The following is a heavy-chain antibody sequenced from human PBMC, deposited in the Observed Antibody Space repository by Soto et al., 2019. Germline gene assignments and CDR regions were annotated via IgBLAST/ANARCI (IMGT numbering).Heavy chain of an antibody. Sequence: QVQLQESGPGLVKPSQTLSLTCTVSGGSISSGGYYWSWIRQHPGKGLEWIGYIYYSGSTYYNPSLKSRVTISVDTSKNQFSLKLSSVTATDTAVYYCARGLSLVGYYYYYMDVWGKGTTVTVSS. V-gene: IGHV4-31*03. J-gene: IGHJ6*03. CDR1: GGSISSGGYY. D-gene: IGHD3-9*01. CDR2: IYYSGST. CDR3: ARGLSLVGYYYYYMDV.